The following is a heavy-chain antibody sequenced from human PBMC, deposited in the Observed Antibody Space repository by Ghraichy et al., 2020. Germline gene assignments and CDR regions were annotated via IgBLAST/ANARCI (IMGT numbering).Heavy chain of an antibody. J-gene: IGHJ4*02. V-gene: IGHV4-34*01. Sequence: SETLSLTCAVYGGSFSGYYWSWIRQPPGKGLEWIGEINHSGSTNYNPSLKSRVTISVDTSKNQFSLKLSSVTAADTAVYYCARGTVVVAAMPYYFDYWGQGTLVTVSS. D-gene: IGHD2-15*01. CDR2: INHSGST. CDR1: GGSFSGYY. CDR3: ARGTVVVAAMPYYFDY.